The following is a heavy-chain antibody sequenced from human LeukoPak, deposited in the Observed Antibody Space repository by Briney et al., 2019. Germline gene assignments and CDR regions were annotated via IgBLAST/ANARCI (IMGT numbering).Heavy chain of an antibody. V-gene: IGHV3-30*18. Sequence: HPGRSLRLSCAASGFTFSSYGMHWVRQAPGKGLEWVAVISYDGSNKYCADSVKGRFTISRDNSKNTLYLQMNSLRAEDTAVYYCAKDSSSSQDYWGQGTLVTVSS. CDR3: AKDSSSSQDY. CDR2: ISYDGSNK. CDR1: GFTFSSYG. J-gene: IGHJ4*02. D-gene: IGHD6-13*01.